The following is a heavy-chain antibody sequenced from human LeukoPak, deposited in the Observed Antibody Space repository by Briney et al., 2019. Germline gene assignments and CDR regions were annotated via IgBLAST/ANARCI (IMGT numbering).Heavy chain of an antibody. V-gene: IGHV1-2*02. CDR1: GYTFTGYY. CDR3: ARALVPAAQRLSS. D-gene: IGHD2-2*01. Sequence: ASVKVSCKASGYTFTGYYLHWVRQAPGQGHEWMGWINPNTGGTKYAQKFQGRVTMTRDTSISTAYMEVTRLTSDDTAVYYCARALVPAAQRLSSWGQGTLVTVSS. CDR2: INPNTGGT. J-gene: IGHJ5*02.